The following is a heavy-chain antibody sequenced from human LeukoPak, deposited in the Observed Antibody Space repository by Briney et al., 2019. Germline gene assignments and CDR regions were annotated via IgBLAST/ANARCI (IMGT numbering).Heavy chain of an antibody. D-gene: IGHD3-10*01. CDR2: IKQDGSEK. CDR3: ARGPPYGSGKFGPSDY. CDR1: GFTFSSYW. J-gene: IGHJ4*02. Sequence: PGGSLRLSCAASGFTFSSYWMSWVRQAPGKGLEWVANIKQDGSEKYYVDSVKGRFTISRDNAKNSLYLQMNSLRAEDTGVYYCARGPPYGSGKFGPSDYWGQGTLVTVSS. V-gene: IGHV3-7*03.